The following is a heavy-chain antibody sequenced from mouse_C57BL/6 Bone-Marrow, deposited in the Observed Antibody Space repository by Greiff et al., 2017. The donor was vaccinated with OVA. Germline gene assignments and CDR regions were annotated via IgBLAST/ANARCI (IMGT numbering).Heavy chain of an antibody. CDR2: IYPRSGNT. Sequence: VQLQQPGAELARPGASVKLSCKASGYTFTSYGISWVKQRTGQGLEWIGEIYPRSGNTYYNEKFKGKATLTADKSSSTAYMELRSLTSEDSAVYFCARFEGLLRFDYWGQGTTLTVSS. J-gene: IGHJ2*01. V-gene: IGHV1-81*01. D-gene: IGHD1-1*01. CDR3: ARFEGLLRFDY. CDR1: GYTFTSYG.